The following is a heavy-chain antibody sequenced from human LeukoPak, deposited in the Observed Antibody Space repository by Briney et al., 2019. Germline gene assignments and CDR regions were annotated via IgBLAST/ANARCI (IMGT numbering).Heavy chain of an antibody. Sequence: GGSLRLSCAASGFTFSSYGMHWVRQAPGKGLEWVAVISYDGSNKYYADSVKGRFTISRDNSKNTLYLQMNSLRAEDTAVYYCARGTLGVTVLDYWGQGTLVTVSS. CDR3: ARGTLGVTVLDY. J-gene: IGHJ4*02. CDR1: GFTFSSYG. CDR2: ISYDGSNK. D-gene: IGHD1-20*01. V-gene: IGHV3-30*03.